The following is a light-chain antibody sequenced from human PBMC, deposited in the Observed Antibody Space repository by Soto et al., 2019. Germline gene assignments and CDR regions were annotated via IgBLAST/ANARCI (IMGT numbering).Light chain of an antibody. V-gene: IGLV2-14*01. CDR1: SSDIGAYNY. CDR3: SSYTSSSTLDVV. CDR2: DVS. J-gene: IGLJ2*01. Sequence: QSALTQPASVSGSPGQSITISCTGTSSDIGAYNYVSWYQQHPGKAPKLMIYDVSNRPSGISNRLSASKSGNTASLTISGLQAEDEADYYCSSYTSSSTLDVVFGGGTKVTVL.